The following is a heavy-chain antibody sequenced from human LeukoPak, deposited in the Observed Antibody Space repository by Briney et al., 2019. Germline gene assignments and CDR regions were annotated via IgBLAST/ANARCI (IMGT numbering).Heavy chain of an antibody. CDR3: VKDRDFWSGLDV. Sequence: GGSLRLSCVASGFFFYDYGMHWVRQVPGKGLEWVSGISWHSRTRKYADSVRGRFTIYRHNAKNSLYQQMNSLKLEDTALYYCVKDRDFWSGLDVWGQGTMVTVSS. D-gene: IGHD3-3*01. CDR2: ISWHSRTR. CDR1: GFFFYDYG. J-gene: IGHJ6*02. V-gene: IGHV3-9*01.